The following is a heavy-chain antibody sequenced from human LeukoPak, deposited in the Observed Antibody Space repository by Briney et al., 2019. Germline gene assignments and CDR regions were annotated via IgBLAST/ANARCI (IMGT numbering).Heavy chain of an antibody. Sequence: SETLSLTCTVSGGSLSSSSYYWGWIRQPPGKGLEWIGSIYYSGNTYYNPSLKSRGTISVDKSKNQFSLKLSSVTAADTAVYYCVRHRDSGWYDGNYWGQGTLVTVSS. CDR1: GGSLSSSSYY. CDR3: VRHRDSGWYDGNY. D-gene: IGHD6-19*01. CDR2: IYYSGNT. J-gene: IGHJ4*02. V-gene: IGHV4-39*01.